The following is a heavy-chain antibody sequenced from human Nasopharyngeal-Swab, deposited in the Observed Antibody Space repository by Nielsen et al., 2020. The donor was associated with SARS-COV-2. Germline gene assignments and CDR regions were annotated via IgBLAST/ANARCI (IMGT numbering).Heavy chain of an antibody. Sequence: GGSLRLSCAASGFTFSSYAMSWVRQAPGKGLEWVSAISGSGGSTYYADSVKGRFTISRDNSKNTLYLQMNSLRAEDTAVYYCAKDLSGIAAADDAFDIWGRGTMVTVSS. CDR1: GFTFSSYA. CDR3: AKDLSGIAAADDAFDI. CDR2: ISGSGGST. V-gene: IGHV3-23*01. D-gene: IGHD6-13*01. J-gene: IGHJ3*02.